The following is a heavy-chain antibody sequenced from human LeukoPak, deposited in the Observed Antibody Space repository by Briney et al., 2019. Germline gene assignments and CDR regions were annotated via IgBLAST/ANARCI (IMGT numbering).Heavy chain of an antibody. V-gene: IGHV3-11*01. D-gene: IGHD4-23*01. CDR3: ARKVVTPFSHFDY. CDR1: GFTFSDYY. J-gene: IGHJ4*02. Sequence: GGSLRLSCAASGFTFSDYYMSWIRQAPGKGLEWVSYISSSGSTIYYADSVKGRFTISRDNAKNSLYLQMNSLRAEGTAVYYCARKVVTPFSHFDYWGQGTLVTVSS. CDR2: ISSSGSTI.